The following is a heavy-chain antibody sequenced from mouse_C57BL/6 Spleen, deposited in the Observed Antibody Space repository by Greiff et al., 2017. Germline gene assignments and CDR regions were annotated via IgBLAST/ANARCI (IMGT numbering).Heavy chain of an antibody. Sequence: QVQLQQPGAELVKPGASVKLSCKASGYTFTSYWMHWVKQRPGQGLEWIGMIHPNSGSTNYNEKFKNKATLTVDKSSSTAYMQLSSLTSEDSAVYYCAKDGRGYAMDYWGQGTSGTVSS. CDR3: AKDGRGYAMDY. J-gene: IGHJ4*01. CDR2: IHPNSGST. CDR1: GYTFTSYW. V-gene: IGHV1-64*01.